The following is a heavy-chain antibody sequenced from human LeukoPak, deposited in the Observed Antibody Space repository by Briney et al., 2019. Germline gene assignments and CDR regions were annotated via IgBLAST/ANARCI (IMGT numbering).Heavy chain of an antibody. CDR3: ARDGGSSWYHSLDY. CDR2: ISSSSSYI. CDR1: GFTFSSYS. D-gene: IGHD6-13*01. J-gene: IGHJ4*02. V-gene: IGHV3-21*01. Sequence: PGGSLRLSCEASGFTFSSYSMNWVRQAPGKGLEWVSSISSSSSYIYYADSVKGRFTISRDNAKNSLYLQMNSLRAEDTAVYYCARDGGSSWYHSLDYGGQGTLVTVSS.